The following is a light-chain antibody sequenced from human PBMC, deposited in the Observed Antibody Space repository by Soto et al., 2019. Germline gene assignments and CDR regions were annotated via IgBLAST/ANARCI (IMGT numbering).Light chain of an antibody. CDR3: QQYGSSPPYT. CDR2: VAS. Sequence: EIVLTQSPGTLSLSPGERATLSCRASQSVSSSYLAWYQQKPGQAPRLLIYVASSRATGIPDRFSGSGSGTDFTLTISRLEHEAFAVYYCQQYGSSPPYTFGPGTKVDIK. V-gene: IGKV3-20*01. J-gene: IGKJ3*01. CDR1: QSVSSSY.